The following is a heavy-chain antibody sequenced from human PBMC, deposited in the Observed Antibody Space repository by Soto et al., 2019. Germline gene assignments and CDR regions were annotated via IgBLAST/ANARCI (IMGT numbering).Heavy chain of an antibody. CDR3: ARLESNPRICGGDCYSEWFDP. Sequence: PSETLSLTCTVSGGSISSSSYYWGWIRQPPGKGLEWIGSIYYSGSTYYNPSLKSRVTISVDTSKNQFSLKLSSVTAADTAVYYCARLESNPRICGGDCYSEWFDPWGQGTLVTVSS. D-gene: IGHD2-21*02. J-gene: IGHJ5*02. CDR2: IYYSGST. CDR1: GGSISSSSYY. V-gene: IGHV4-39*01.